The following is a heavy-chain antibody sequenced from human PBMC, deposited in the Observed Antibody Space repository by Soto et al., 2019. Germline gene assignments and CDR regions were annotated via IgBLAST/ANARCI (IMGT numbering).Heavy chain of an antibody. Sequence: QVQLQPWCAGLLKPSETLSLTCAVYGRSFSGYYWSWIRQPPGKGLEWIGEINHSGSTNYNPSLKIRVTISVDASKNQFSLKLSSVTAADTAVYYCARGRPWVDPWGQGTLVTVSS. V-gene: IGHV4-34*01. CDR2: INHSGST. CDR1: GRSFSGYY. J-gene: IGHJ5*02. CDR3: ARGRPWVDP.